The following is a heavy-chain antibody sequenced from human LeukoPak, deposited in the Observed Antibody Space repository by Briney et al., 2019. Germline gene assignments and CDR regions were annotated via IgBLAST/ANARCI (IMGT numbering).Heavy chain of an antibody. Sequence: GGSLRLSCAASGFTFSSYAMSWVRQAPGKGLEWVSAISGSGGSTYYADSVKGRFTISRDNSKNTLYLQMNSLRAEDTAVYYCARGPRGGFGYSSHFDYWGQEPWSPSPQ. CDR3: ARGPRGGFGYSSHFDY. CDR1: GFTFSSYA. J-gene: IGHJ4*01. CDR2: ISGSGGST. D-gene: IGHD6-19*01. V-gene: IGHV3-23*01.